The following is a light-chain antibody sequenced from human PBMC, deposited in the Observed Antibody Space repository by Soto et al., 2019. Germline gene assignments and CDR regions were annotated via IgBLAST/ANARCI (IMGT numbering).Light chain of an antibody. V-gene: IGLV2-18*01. CDR3: SLYTSNGSLI. CDR1: TSDIDNYDS. Sequence: QSALTQPPSVSGSPGQSVTISCTGTTSDIDNYDSVSWYQQAPGTAPKLIIYDVNNRPSGAPDRFSGSTSGNTASLTISSLQAEDETDYFCSLYTSNGSLIFGPGTKLTVL. J-gene: IGLJ1*01. CDR2: DVN.